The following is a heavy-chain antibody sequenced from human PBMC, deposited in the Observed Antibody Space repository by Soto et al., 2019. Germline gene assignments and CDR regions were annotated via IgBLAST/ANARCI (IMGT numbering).Heavy chain of an antibody. V-gene: IGHV5-51*01. Sequence: PGESLKISCKGSGYSFITHWIAWVRQMPGEGLEWMGIINPADSDIRYSPSSQGQATISVDKSINTAYLQWSTLKASDTATYYCTRPQSSGWYDYWGQGTLVTVSS. CDR1: GYSFITHW. J-gene: IGHJ4*02. CDR2: INPADSDI. D-gene: IGHD3-22*01. CDR3: TRPQSSGWYDY.